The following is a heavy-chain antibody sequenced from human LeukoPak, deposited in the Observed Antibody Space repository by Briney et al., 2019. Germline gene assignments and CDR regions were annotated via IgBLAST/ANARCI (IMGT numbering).Heavy chain of an antibody. CDR3: ARDYPEAFDI. CDR1: GGSISSGGYS. Sequence: SETLSLTCAVSGGSISSGGYSWSWIRQPPGKGLEWIGYIYHSGSTYYNPFLKSRVTISVDRSKNQFSLKLSSVTAADTAVYYCARDYPEAFDIWGQGTMVTVSS. J-gene: IGHJ3*02. CDR2: IYHSGST. V-gene: IGHV4-30-2*01.